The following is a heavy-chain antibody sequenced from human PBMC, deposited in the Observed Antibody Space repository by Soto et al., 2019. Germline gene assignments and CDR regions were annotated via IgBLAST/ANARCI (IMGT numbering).Heavy chain of an antibody. CDR1: GFTFNRNA. CDR2: ITGNSAFT. J-gene: IGHJ3*01. CDR3: AKNRDYDYDAFDV. V-gene: IGHV3-23*01. D-gene: IGHD3-16*01. Sequence: GGAVRLSCACSGFTFNRNAMSWVRQAPGKGVEGVSGITGNSAFTYYADSVKGRFIISRDNSKNTLYLQINTLRVEDTAVYYCAKNRDYDYDAFDVWGQGTVVTVSS.